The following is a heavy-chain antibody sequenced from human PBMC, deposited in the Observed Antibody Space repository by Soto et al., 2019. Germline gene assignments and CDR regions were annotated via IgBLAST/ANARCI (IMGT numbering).Heavy chain of an antibody. V-gene: IGHV1-69*12. D-gene: IGHD3-22*01. J-gene: IGHJ3*02. Sequence: QVQLLQSGAEVKKPGSSVKVSCKASGGTFSSYAISWVRQAPGQGLEWMGGIIPIFGTANYAQRFQGRVTITADESTSTAYMELSSLRSEDTAVYYCARDLPYYYDSSGYYYVFDIWGQGTMVTVSS. CDR1: GGTFSSYA. CDR2: IIPIFGTA. CDR3: ARDLPYYYDSSGYYYVFDI.